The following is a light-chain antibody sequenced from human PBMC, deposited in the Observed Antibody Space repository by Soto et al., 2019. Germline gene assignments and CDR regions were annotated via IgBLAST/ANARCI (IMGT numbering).Light chain of an antibody. CDR2: VAS. Sequence: DIYMTQSHSALSASVGDRVTIACRASQSVNRRLDWYQKKPGKAPKLLIYVASNLQSGVPSRFSGSASGTEFTLSISSLQPDDFETYYCHEYNIGWRFGQGTKVYIK. V-gene: IGKV1-5*01. CDR1: QSVNRR. CDR3: HEYNIGWR. J-gene: IGKJ1*01.